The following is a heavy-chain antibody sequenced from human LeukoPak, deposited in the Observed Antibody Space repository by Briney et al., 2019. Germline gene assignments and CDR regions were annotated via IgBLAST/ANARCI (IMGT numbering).Heavy chain of an antibody. CDR1: GFTFSSYA. CDR2: ISYDGSNK. Sequence: GGSLRLSCAASGFTFSSYAMHWVRQAPGKGLEWVAVISYDGSNKYYADSVKGRFTFSRDNSKNTLYLQMNSLRAEDTAVYYCAVAHDSSGYWHAFDIWGQGTMVTVSS. V-gene: IGHV3-30-3*01. CDR3: AVAHDSSGYWHAFDI. J-gene: IGHJ3*02. D-gene: IGHD3-22*01.